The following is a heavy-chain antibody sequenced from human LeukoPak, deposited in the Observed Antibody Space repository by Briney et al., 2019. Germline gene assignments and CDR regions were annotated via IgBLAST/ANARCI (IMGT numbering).Heavy chain of an antibody. V-gene: IGHV3-23*01. D-gene: IGHD1-26*01. CDR2: ISGSGGST. CDR3: AKVGASAFDI. Sequence: PGGSLRLSCAASGFTFSSYAMSWVRQAPGTGLEWVSAISGSGGSTYYADSVKGRFTISRDNSKNTLYLQMNSLRAVDTAVYYCAKVGASAFDIWGQGTMVTVSS. CDR1: GFTFSSYA. J-gene: IGHJ3*02.